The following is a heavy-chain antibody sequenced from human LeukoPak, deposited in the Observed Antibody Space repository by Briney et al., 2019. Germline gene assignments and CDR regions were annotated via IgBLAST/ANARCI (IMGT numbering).Heavy chain of an antibody. CDR1: GYTFTDYY. J-gene: IGHJ5*02. CDR3: ATDYYANNWFDP. D-gene: IGHD3-10*01. Sequence: ASVKISXKVSGYTFTDYYMHWVQQAPGKGLEWMGLVDPEDGETIYAEKFQGRVTITADTSTDTAYMELSSLRSEDTAVYYCATDYYANNWFDPWGQGTLVTVSS. V-gene: IGHV1-69-2*01. CDR2: VDPEDGET.